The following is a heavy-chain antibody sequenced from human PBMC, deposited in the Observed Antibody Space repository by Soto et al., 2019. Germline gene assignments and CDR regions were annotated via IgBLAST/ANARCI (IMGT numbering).Heavy chain of an antibody. CDR3: AKVPQYYYDSSGYSDY. J-gene: IGHJ4*02. CDR1: GFTFSSYA. D-gene: IGHD3-22*01. V-gene: IGHV3-23*01. CDR2: ISGSGGST. Sequence: EVQLLESGGGLVQPGGSLRLSCAASGFTFSSYAMSWVRQAPGKGLEWVSAISGSGGSTYYADSVKGRFTISRDNSKNTLYLQMNCLRAEDTAVYYCAKVPQYYYDSSGYSDYWGQGTLVTVSS.